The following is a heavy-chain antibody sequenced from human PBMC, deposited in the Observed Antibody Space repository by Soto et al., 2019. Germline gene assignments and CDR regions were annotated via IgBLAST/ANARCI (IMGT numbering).Heavy chain of an antibody. J-gene: IGHJ4*02. CDR3: ASNFGRYCSGGSCYSGF. V-gene: IGHV1-69*02. CDR2: IIPILGIA. Sequence: QVQLVQSGAEVKKPGSSVKVSCKASGGTFSSYTISCVRQAPGQGLEWMGRIIPILGIANYAQKFQCRVTTAADKSPSTAYMELSRLRSEDTAVYYCASNFGRYCSGGSCYSGFWGQGTLVTVSS. D-gene: IGHD2-15*01. CDR1: GGTFSSYT.